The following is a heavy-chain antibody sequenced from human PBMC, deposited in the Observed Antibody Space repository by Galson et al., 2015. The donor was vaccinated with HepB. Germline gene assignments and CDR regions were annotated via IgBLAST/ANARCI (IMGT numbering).Heavy chain of an antibody. V-gene: IGHV1-46*01. CDR3: AREYSSSWSPSPFYYYYYMDV. CDR2: INPSGGST. D-gene: IGHD6-13*01. J-gene: IGHJ6*03. CDR1: GYTFTSYY. Sequence: SVKVSCKASGYTFTSYYMHWVRQAPGQGLEWMGIINPSGGSTSYAQKFQGRVTMTRDTSTSTVYMELSSLRSEDTAVYYCAREYSSSWSPSPFYYYYYMDVWGKGTTVTVSS.